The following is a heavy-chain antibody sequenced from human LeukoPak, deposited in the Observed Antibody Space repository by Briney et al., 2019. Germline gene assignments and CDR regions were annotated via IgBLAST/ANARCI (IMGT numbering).Heavy chain of an antibody. D-gene: IGHD3/OR15-3a*01. Sequence: ASGKVSCKVSGYTLTELSMHWVRQAPGKGLEWMGGFDPEDGETIYAQKFQGRVTMTEDTSTDTAYMELSSLRSEDTAVYYCAAVPLLRLDYYFDYWGQGTLVTVSS. CDR1: GYTLTELS. J-gene: IGHJ4*02. V-gene: IGHV1-24*01. CDR3: AAVPLLRLDYYFDY. CDR2: FDPEDGET.